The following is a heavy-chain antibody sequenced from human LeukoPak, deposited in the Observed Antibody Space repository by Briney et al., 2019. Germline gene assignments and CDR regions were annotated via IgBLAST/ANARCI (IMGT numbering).Heavy chain of an antibody. CDR1: GYTFTIYY. Sequence: ASVRDSSMASGYTFTIYYMHWVRQAPGQGVEWMGLINLRGGSTNYTQKLRGRVTMTRDMSTSTVYMELSSLRSEDTAVYYCARDYCSSTSCYPIGDYWGQGTLVTVSS. D-gene: IGHD2-2*01. CDR3: ARDYCSSTSCYPIGDY. J-gene: IGHJ4*02. V-gene: IGHV1-46*01. CDR2: INLRGGST.